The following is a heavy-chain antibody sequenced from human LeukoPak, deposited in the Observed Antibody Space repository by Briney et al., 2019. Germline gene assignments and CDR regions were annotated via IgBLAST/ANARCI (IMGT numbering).Heavy chain of an antibody. Sequence: SETLSLTCAVYGGPFSGYYWSWNRQPPGKGLEWIGEINHSGSTNYNPSLKSRVTISVDTSKNQFTLKLSSVTAADTAVYYCARGRLSTKRRIQLWSFNFDYWGQGTLVTVSS. CDR1: GGPFSGYY. D-gene: IGHD5-18*01. CDR3: ARGRLSTKRRIQLWSFNFDY. CDR2: INHSGST. V-gene: IGHV4-34*01. J-gene: IGHJ4*02.